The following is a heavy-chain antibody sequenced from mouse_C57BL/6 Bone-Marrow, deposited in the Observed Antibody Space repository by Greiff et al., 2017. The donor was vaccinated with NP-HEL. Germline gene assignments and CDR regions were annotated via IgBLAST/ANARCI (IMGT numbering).Heavy chain of an antibody. CDR1: GFNIKNTY. V-gene: IGHV14-3*01. Sequence: EVKLVESVAELVRPGASVKLSCTASGFNIKNTYMHWVKQRPEQGLEWIGRIDPANGNTKYAPKFQGKATITADTSSNTAYLQLSSLTSEDTAIYYCAREMVTNYYAMDYWGQGTSVTVSS. D-gene: IGHD2-3*01. CDR3: AREMVTNYYAMDY. CDR2: IDPANGNT. J-gene: IGHJ4*01.